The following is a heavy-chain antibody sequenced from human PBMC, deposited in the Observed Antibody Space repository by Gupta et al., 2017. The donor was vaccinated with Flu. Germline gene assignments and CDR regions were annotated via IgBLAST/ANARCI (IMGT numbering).Heavy chain of an antibody. Sequence: YMSWIREAPGKGREWVSDISSTGSTIYYADSVKGRFTISRDNAKNSLYLQMSSLSAEATAVYYCARVVLTTADYYYYMDVWGNGTTVTVSS. CDR1: Y. CDR2: ISSTGSTI. D-gene: IGHD4-4*01. V-gene: IGHV3-11*01. CDR3: ARVVLTTADYYYYMDV. J-gene: IGHJ6*03.